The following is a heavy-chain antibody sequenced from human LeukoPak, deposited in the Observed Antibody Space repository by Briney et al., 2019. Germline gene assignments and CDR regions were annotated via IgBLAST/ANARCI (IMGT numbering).Heavy chain of an antibody. Sequence: GGSLRLSCAVSGFTFSNYAMSWVRQAPGKGLEWVAVIWYDGSNKYYADSVKGRFTISRDNSKNTLYLQMNSLRAEDTAVYYCAGGYGDLDYWGQGTLVTVSS. D-gene: IGHD5-18*01. CDR2: IWYDGSNK. CDR3: AGGYGDLDY. CDR1: GFTFSNYA. V-gene: IGHV3-33*08. J-gene: IGHJ4*02.